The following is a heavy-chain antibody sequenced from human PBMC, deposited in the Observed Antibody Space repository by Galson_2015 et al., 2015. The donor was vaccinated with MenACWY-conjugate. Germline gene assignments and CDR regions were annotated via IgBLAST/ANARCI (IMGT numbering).Heavy chain of an antibody. V-gene: IGHV4-30-2*01. D-gene: IGHD3-22*01. J-gene: IGHJ4*02. CDR2: T. Sequence: TFYNPSLKTRVTISVDTSKNHFSLNLRSATAADTAVYYCARVIVTPISSGPSDYWGQGTLVAVSS. CDR3: ARVIVTPISSGPSDY.